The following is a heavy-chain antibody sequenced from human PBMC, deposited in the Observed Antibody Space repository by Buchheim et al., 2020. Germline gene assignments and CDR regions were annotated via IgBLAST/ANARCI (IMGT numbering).Heavy chain of an antibody. CDR3: ARDYFTYYYGSGTLVFDY. V-gene: IGHV3-33*01. CDR1: GFTFSSYG. J-gene: IGHJ4*02. CDR2: IWYDGSNK. Sequence: QVQLVESGGGVVQPGRSLRLSCAASGFTFSSYGMHWVRQAPGKGLEWVAVIWYDGSNKYYEDSVKGRFTISRDNSKNTLYLQMNSLGAEDTAVYYCARDYFTYYYGSGTLVFDYWGQGTL. D-gene: IGHD3-10*01.